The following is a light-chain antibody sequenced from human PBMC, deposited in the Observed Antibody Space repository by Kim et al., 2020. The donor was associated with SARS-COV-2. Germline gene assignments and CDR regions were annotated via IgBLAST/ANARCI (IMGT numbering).Light chain of an antibody. J-gene: IGLJ2*01. Sequence: VPPGQTASIACSGDKLGDAYASWYQQKPGQSPVVVIYQDTKRPSGIPERFSGSNSGNTATLTISGTQSMDEADYYCQAWDSSTVVFGAGTQLTVL. CDR3: QAWDSSTVV. CDR1: KLGDAY. CDR2: QDT. V-gene: IGLV3-1*01.